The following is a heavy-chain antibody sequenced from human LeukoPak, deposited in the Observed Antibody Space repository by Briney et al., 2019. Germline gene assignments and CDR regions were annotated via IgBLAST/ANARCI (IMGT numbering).Heavy chain of an antibody. CDR2: IKLDGSEK. J-gene: IGHJ4*02. Sequence: GGSLRLSCAASGFTCSSYWMTWVRQAPGKGLEWVANIKLDGSEKYYVDSVKGRFTISRDDAENSVYLQINSLSAEDTAVYYCARISSSRYYFDYWGQGTLVTVSP. CDR3: ARISSSRYYFDY. D-gene: IGHD6-13*01. V-gene: IGHV3-7*01. CDR1: GFTCSSYW.